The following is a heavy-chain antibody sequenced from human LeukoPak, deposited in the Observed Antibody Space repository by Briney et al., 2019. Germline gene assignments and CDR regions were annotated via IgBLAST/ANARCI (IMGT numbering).Heavy chain of an antibody. J-gene: IGHJ4*02. CDR2: IGIDSGNT. V-gene: IGHV3-48*01. CDR1: GFTFSDYS. Sequence: GGSLRLSCAAFGFTFSDYSMNWVRQAPGKGLEWISYIGIDSGNTNYADSVKGRFTISGDKAKNSLYLQMNSLRVEDTAVYYCARDYKYAFDNWGQGTLVTVSS. CDR3: ARDYKYAFDN. D-gene: IGHD5-24*01.